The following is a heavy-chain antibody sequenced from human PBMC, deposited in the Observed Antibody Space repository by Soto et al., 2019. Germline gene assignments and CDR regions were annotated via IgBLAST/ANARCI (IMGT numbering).Heavy chain of an antibody. D-gene: IGHD2-2*01. CDR1: GVTFSNFA. CDR3: AKDSKSVAVSAARVYGMDA. J-gene: IGHJ6*02. V-gene: IGHV3-23*01. CDR2: TRSNGEHT. Sequence: XGSLRLSFSGSGVTFSNFAMTWVRQAPGKGLEWVSTTRSNGEHTYYADSVKGRFTVSRDNSKNTLFLEMSSLRAEDTAVYFCAKDSKSVAVSAARVYGMDAWGQGTTVTVSS.